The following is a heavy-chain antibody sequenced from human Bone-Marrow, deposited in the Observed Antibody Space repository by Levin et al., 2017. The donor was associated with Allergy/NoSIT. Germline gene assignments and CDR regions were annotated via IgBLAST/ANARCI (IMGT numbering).Heavy chain of an antibody. CDR3: ASDGIELGNYIYGLDV. V-gene: IGHV3-9*01. Sequence: SLKISCVGAGFSFNEYAMHWVRQVPGKGLEWVSGITWNNGRIGYADSVKGRFTVYRDNAKNSLYLQMDSLRAEDTALYYCASDGIELGNYIYGLDVWGQGTTVTVSS. CDR1: GFSFNEYA. CDR2: ITWNNGRI. J-gene: IGHJ6*02. D-gene: IGHD4-11*01.